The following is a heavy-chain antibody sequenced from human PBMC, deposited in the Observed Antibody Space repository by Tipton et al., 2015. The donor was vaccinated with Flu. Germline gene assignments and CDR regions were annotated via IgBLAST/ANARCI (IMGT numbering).Heavy chain of an antibody. Sequence: SLRLSCAASGFTVSSNYMSWVRQAPGKGLEWVSVIYSGGSTYYADSVKGRFTISRDNSKNTLYLQMNSLRAEDTAVYYCARDRVRLRGAFDIWGQGTMVTVSS. J-gene: IGHJ3*02. D-gene: IGHD5-12*01. CDR2: IYSGGST. V-gene: IGHV3-66*02. CDR1: GFTVSSNY. CDR3: ARDRVRLRGAFDI.